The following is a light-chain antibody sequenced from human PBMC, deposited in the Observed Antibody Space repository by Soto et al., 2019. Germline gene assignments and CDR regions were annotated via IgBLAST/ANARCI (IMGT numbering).Light chain of an antibody. CDR3: QQRHMWPIT. CDR2: DAY. V-gene: IGKV3-11*01. CDR1: QSFRGL. J-gene: IGKJ5*01. Sequence: EIVLTQSPVSLSLSPGERATLSCRASQSFRGLLAWYQQKPGQAPRLLIYDAYNRATGIPPRFSGSGSGTDFTPTISSLEPEDSAVYYCQQRHMWPITFGQGTRLEI.